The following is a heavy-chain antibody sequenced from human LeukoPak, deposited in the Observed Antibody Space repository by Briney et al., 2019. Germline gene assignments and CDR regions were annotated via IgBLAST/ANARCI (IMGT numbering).Heavy chain of an antibody. CDR3: ARGRWAMTTVTITEYYFDY. CDR2: IYYSGNT. CDR1: GGSISSSSYY. J-gene: IGHJ4*02. V-gene: IGHV4-61*01. D-gene: IGHD4-17*01. Sequence: SETLSLTCTVSGGSISSSSYYWSWIRQPPGKELEWIGYIYYSGNTYYSPSLKSRVTFSIDTPKNRFSLNLSSVTAADTAVYYCARGRWAMTTVTITEYYFDYWGQGTLVTVSS.